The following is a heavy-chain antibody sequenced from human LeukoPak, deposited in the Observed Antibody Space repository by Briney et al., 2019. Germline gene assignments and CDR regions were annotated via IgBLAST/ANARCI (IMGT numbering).Heavy chain of an antibody. CDR1: GCTFTSYG. V-gene: IGHV1-18*01. CDR2: ISAYNGNT. J-gene: IGHJ4*02. Sequence: ASVTVSCKGTGCTFTSYGISYVRPAPGQGLEWMGWISAYNGNTNYAQKLQGRVTMTTDTSMRTAYMELRSLRSDDTAGYYCARGITMVRGVYYFDYWGQGTLVTVSS. CDR3: ARGITMVRGVYYFDY. D-gene: IGHD3-10*01.